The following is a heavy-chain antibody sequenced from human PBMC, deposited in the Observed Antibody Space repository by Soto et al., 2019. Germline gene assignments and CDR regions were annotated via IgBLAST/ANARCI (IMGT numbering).Heavy chain of an antibody. CDR3: ARVVIVATSYYFDY. D-gene: IGHD5-12*01. V-gene: IGHV3-72*01. Sequence: EVQLVESGGTLVQPGGSLRLSCAASGFTFSDHYMDWVRQPPGKGLEWVGRIRKRANSYTTEYAASVKGRVTISRDDSKTSLYLQMNRLKTEDKAVYYCARVVIVATSYYFDYWGQGTLVTVSS. CDR2: IRKRANSYTT. CDR1: GFTFSDHY. J-gene: IGHJ4*02.